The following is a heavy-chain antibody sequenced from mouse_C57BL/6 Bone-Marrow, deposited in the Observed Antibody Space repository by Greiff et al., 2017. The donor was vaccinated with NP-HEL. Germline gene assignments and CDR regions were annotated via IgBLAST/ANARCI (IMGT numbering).Heavy chain of an antibody. Sequence: VQLQQSGAELVRPGASVKLSCTASGFNIKDDYMHWVKQRPEQGLEWIGWIDPENGDTESASKFQGKATITADTSSNTAYLQLSSLTSEDTAVYYCTTDYYGSSYWYFDVWGTGTTVTVSS. CDR2: IDPENGDT. V-gene: IGHV14-4*01. J-gene: IGHJ1*03. CDR3: TTDYYGSSYWYFDV. CDR1: GFNIKDDY. D-gene: IGHD1-1*01.